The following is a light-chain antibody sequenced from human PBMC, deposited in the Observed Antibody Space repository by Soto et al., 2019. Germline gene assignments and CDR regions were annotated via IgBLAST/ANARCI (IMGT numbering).Light chain of an antibody. CDR2: DIR. CDR3: QQYNNWPPLT. J-gene: IGKJ1*01. Sequence: EIVLTQSPGTLSLSPGERATLSSRASQSVGSSSLGWYQQKPGQAPRLVIFDIRNRATGIPDRFSGSGSGTEFTLTISSLQPEDFAVYYCQQYNNWPPLTFGQGTKVDI. CDR1: QSVGSSS. V-gene: IGKV3-20*01.